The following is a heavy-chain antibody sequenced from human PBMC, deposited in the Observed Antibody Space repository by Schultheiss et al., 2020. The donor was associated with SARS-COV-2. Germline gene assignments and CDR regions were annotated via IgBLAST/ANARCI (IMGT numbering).Heavy chain of an antibody. J-gene: IGHJ4*02. CDR3: ARGRTQQLVLIFDY. V-gene: IGHV4-30-2*01. CDR1: GGSFSGYS. CDR2: IYHSGTT. D-gene: IGHD6-13*01. Sequence: SETLSLTCAVYGGSFSGYSWSWIRQPPGKGLEWIGYIYHSGTTYYNPSLNSRVTMSVDRSKNQFSLKLSSVTAADTAVYYCARGRTQQLVLIFDYWGQGTLVTVSS.